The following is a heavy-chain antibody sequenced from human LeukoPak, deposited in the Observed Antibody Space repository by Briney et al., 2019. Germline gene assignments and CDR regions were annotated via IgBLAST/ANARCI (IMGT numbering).Heavy chain of an antibody. J-gene: IGHJ4*02. Sequence: GGSLRLSCAASGFTFSSYAMHWVRQAPGKGLEWVAVISYDGSNKYYADSVKGRFTISRDNSKNTLYLQMNSLRAEDTAVYYCAKGGAWSSASPYYFDYWGQGTLVTVSS. CDR2: ISYDGSNK. V-gene: IGHV3-30-3*01. CDR1: GFTFSSYA. D-gene: IGHD6-19*01. CDR3: AKGGAWSSASPYYFDY.